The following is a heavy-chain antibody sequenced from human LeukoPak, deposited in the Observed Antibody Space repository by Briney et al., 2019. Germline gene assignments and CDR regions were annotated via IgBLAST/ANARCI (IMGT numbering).Heavy chain of an antibody. CDR2: IYYSGST. J-gene: IGHJ3*02. Sequence: SETLSLTCTVSGGPISSYYWSWIRQPPGKGLEWIGYIYYSGSTNYNPSLKSRVTMSVDTSKNQFSLKLSSVTAADTAVYYCARALGATYAFDIWGQGTMVTVSS. V-gene: IGHV4-59*12. CDR1: GGPISSYY. D-gene: IGHD1-26*01. CDR3: ARALGATYAFDI.